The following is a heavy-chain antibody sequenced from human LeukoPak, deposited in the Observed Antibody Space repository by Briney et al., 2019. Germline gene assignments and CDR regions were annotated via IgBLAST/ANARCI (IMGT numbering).Heavy chain of an antibody. V-gene: IGHV3-48*04. CDR2: ISSSGRNI. D-gene: IGHD5-18*01. J-gene: IGHJ4*02. Sequence: GGSLRLSCAASEFNFSKYTMSWIRQAPGKGLEWVSYISSSGRNIYYADSVKGRFTISRDNAKNSLYLQMNSLRAEDTAVYYCARDLVQLWSKDFWGQGTLVTVSS. CDR3: ARDLVQLWSKDF. CDR1: EFNFSKYT.